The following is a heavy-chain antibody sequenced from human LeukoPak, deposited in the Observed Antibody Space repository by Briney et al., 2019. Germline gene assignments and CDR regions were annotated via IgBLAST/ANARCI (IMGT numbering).Heavy chain of an antibody. D-gene: IGHD2-2*01. J-gene: IGHJ6*04. CDR1: GLTFSSYG. CDR3: AKDLDEVVPAAPTYYYYGMDV. Sequence: PGRSLRLSCAASGLTFSSYGMHWVRQAPGKGLEWVAVISYDGSNKYYADSVKGRFTISRDNSKNTLYLQMNSLRAEDTAVYYCAKDLDEVVPAAPTYYYYGMDVWGKGTTVTVSS. V-gene: IGHV3-30*18. CDR2: ISYDGSNK.